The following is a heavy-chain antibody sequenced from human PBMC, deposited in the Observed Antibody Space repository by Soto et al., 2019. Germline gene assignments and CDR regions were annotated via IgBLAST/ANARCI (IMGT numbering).Heavy chain of an antibody. D-gene: IGHD1-26*01. J-gene: IGHJ6*02. CDR2: IVVGSGNT. V-gene: IGHV1-58*01. CDR1: GFTFTSSA. CDR3: ARSGNGRGDHGYYGMDV. Sequence: SVTVSCKASGFTFTSSAVQWVRQARGQRLEWIGWIVVGSGNTNYAQKFQERVTITRDMSTSTAYMELSSLRSEDTAVYYCARSGNGRGDHGYYGMDVWGQGTTVTVSS.